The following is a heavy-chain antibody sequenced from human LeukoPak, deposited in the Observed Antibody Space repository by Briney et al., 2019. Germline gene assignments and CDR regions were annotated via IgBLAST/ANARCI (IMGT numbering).Heavy chain of an antibody. Sequence: SETVSLTCAVSGGSISSSNWWGWVRQPPGKGLEWIGEIYHSGSTNYNPSLKSRVTISVDKSKNQFSLKLSSVTAADTAVYYCATRSITMVRGVINSYWGQGTPVTVSS. CDR1: GGSISSSNW. D-gene: IGHD3-10*01. J-gene: IGHJ4*02. CDR3: ATRSITMVRGVINSY. CDR2: IYHSGST. V-gene: IGHV4-4*02.